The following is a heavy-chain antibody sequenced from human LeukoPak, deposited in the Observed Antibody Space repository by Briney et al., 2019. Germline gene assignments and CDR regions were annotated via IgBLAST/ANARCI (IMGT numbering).Heavy chain of an antibody. D-gene: IGHD5-18*01. V-gene: IGHV4-59*01. CDR3: ARQYSYGSNWFDP. CDR1: GGSISSYY. CDR2: IYYSGST. Sequence: KPSETLSLTGTVSGGSISSYYWSWIRQPPGKGLEWIGYIYYSGSTNYNPSLKSRVTISVDTSKNQFSLKLSSVTAADTAVYYCARQYSYGSNWFDPWGQGTLVTVSS. J-gene: IGHJ5*02.